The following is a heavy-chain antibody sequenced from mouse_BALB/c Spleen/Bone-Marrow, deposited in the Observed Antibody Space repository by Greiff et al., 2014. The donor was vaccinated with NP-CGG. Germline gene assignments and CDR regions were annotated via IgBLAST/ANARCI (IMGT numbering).Heavy chain of an antibody. Sequence: DVKLVESGGGLVKPGGSLKLSCAASGFAFSSYDMSWVRQTPEKRLEWVATISSGGSYTYYPDSVKGRFTISRDNARNTLYLQMSSLRSEDTALYYCARHMRYEGVSDYWGQGTTLTVSS. J-gene: IGHJ2*01. D-gene: IGHD2-14*01. CDR2: ISSGGSYT. CDR1: GFAFSSYD. V-gene: IGHV5-9*02. CDR3: ARHMRYEGVSDY.